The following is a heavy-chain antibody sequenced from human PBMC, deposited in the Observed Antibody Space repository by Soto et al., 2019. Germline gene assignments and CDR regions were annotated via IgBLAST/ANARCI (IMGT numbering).Heavy chain of an antibody. CDR2: MNHSGST. D-gene: IGHD4-17*01. Sequence: SETLSLTCAVYGGSFSGYYWSWIRPPPGKGLEWVGEMNHSGSTNYNPSLKSRVTISVDTSKNQFSLKLSSVTAADTAVYYCARDLVYYEKPHDYGDYGLDYWGQGTLVTVSS. CDR1: GGSFSGYY. J-gene: IGHJ4*02. V-gene: IGHV4-34*01. CDR3: ARDLVYYEKPHDYGDYGLDY.